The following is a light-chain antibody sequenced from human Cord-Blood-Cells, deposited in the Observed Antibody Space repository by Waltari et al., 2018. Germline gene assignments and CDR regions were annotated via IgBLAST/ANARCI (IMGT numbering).Light chain of an antibody. J-gene: IGLJ2*01. V-gene: IGLV2-23*02. CDR3: CSYAGNITVV. Sequence: QSALPQLASVSGSPGHSITISCTGTSSDVGSYNLVSWYQQHPSKAPILMIYEVSKRPSGVSNRVSGSKPGSTASMTISGLHDEDEAHYHCCSYAGNITVVFGGGTKLTV. CDR1: SSDVGSYNL. CDR2: EVS.